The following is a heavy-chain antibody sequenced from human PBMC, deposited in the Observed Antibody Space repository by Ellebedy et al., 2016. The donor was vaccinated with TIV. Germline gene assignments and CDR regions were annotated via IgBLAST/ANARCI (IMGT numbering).Heavy chain of an antibody. J-gene: IGHJ3*02. CDR1: GYTFTSYA. V-gene: IGHV1-3*01. D-gene: IGHD6-19*01. CDR3: RIAVAGSDAFDI. CDR2: INAGNGNT. Sequence: ASVKVSXXASGYTFTSYAMHWVRQAPGQRLEWMGWINAGNGNTKYSQKFQGRVTITRDTSASTAYMELSSLRAEDTAVYYCRIAVAGSDAFDIWGQGTMVTVSS.